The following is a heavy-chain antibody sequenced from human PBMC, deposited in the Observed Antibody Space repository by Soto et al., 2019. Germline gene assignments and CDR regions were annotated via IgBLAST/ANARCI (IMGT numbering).Heavy chain of an antibody. Sequence: QGQLVESGGGLIHPGRSLALSCAASGFTLENYAMHWVRQTSDQGLEWVAAISNDGNKRYYSDSVEGRFTISRDNSKRILYLQMDSLRREDSAVYYCARRGGNYEDPEFPYHFYGLDVWGQGTTVSVSS. D-gene: IGHD4-4*01. J-gene: IGHJ6*02. CDR1: GFTLENYA. V-gene: IGHV3-30*03. CDR2: ISNDGNKR. CDR3: ARRGGNYEDPEFPYHFYGLDV.